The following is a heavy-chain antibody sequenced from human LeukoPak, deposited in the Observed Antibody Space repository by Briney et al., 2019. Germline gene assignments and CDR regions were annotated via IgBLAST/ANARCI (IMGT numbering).Heavy chain of an antibody. Sequence: GGSLRLSCAASGFTFSSYAMSWVRQAPGTGLEWVSAISGSGGSTYYADSVKGRFTISRDNSKNTLYLQMNSLRAEDTAVYYCAKSDYPIQLWCHHWGQGTLVTVPS. V-gene: IGHV3-23*01. D-gene: IGHD5-18*01. CDR1: GFTFSSYA. CDR3: AKSDYPIQLWCHH. J-gene: IGHJ5*02. CDR2: ISGSGGST.